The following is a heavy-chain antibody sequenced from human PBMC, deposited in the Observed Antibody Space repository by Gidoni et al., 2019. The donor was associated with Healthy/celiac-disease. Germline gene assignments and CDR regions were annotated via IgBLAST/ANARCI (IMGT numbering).Heavy chain of an antibody. D-gene: IGHD6-19*01. V-gene: IGHV4-34*01. CDR2: INHSGST. Sequence: QVQLQQWGAGLLKPSETLSLTCAVYGGSFSGYYWSWIRQPPGKGLEWIGEINHSGSTNYNPSLKSRVTISVDTSKNQFSLKLSSVTAADTAVYYCARGYSSGWFANFWGQGTLVTVSS. CDR1: GGSFSGYY. J-gene: IGHJ4*02. CDR3: ARGYSSGWFANF.